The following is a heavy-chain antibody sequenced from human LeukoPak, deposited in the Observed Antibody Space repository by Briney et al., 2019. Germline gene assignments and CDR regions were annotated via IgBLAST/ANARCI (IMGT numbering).Heavy chain of an antibody. CDR3: VRWQSGSMFHPP. CDR2: IYYSGTT. CDR1: GGSISSSSHY. J-gene: IGHJ5*02. V-gene: IGHV4-39*01. Sequence: SETLSLTCTVSGGSISSSSHYWGWIRQPPGKGLEWIGSIYYSGTTAYNPSLKSRVTMSVDTSKNQSSVKLSSVTAADTVVYYCVRWQSGSMFHPPWGQGTLVTVSS. D-gene: IGHD3-10*02.